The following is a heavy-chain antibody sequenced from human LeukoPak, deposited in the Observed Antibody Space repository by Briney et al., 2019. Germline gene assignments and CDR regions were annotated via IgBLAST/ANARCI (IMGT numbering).Heavy chain of an antibody. Sequence: PGGSLRLSCAASGFTFSNYGMHWVRQAPGKGLEWVAVISKDGGDKHYRDSVKGRFTISRDNSKNTVFLQMNSLRAEDTAVYYCAKWGDYDVLTGYYVSDYWGQGTLVTVSS. J-gene: IGHJ4*02. CDR3: AKWGDYDVLTGYYVSDY. D-gene: IGHD3-9*01. CDR1: GFTFSNYG. V-gene: IGHV3-30*18. CDR2: ISKDGGDK.